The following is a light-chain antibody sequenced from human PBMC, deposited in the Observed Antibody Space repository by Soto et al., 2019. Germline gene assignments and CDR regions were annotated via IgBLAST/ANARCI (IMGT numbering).Light chain of an antibody. CDR3: QQYGSSRVT. CDR2: GAS. J-gene: IGKJ3*01. CDR1: QSVSSSY. V-gene: IGKV3-20*01. Sequence: EIVLTQSPGTLSLSPGVRATLSCRASQSVSSSYLAWYQQKPGQAPRLLIYGASSRATGIPDRFSGSGYGTDFTLTISRLEPEDFAVYYCQQYGSSRVTFGPGTKVEIK.